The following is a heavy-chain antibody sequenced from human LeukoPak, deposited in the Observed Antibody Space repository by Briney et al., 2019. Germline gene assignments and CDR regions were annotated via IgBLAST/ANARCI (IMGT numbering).Heavy chain of an antibody. CDR1: GFTFSSYW. Sequence: PGGSLRPSCAASGFTFSSYWMSWVRQAPGKGLEWVAHIKQDGSEKYYVDSLKGRFTISRDNGKNSLYLQMNSLRAEDMAVYYCARVHCTSTSCWGALYFDYWGQGTLVTVSS. CDR2: IKQDGSEK. J-gene: IGHJ4*02. V-gene: IGHV3-7*01. CDR3: ARVHCTSTSCWGALYFDY. D-gene: IGHD2-2*01.